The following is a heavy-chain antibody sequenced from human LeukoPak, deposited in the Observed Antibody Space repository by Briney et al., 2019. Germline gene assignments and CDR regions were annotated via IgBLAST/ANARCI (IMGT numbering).Heavy chain of an antibody. Sequence: SETLSLTCTVSGGSISSSSYYWGWIRRPPGKGLEWIGSIYHSGSTYYNPSLKSRVTISVDTSKDQFSLKLSSVTAADTAVYYCANGRGYSYIDYWGQGTLVTVSS. D-gene: IGHD5-18*01. V-gene: IGHV4-39*01. J-gene: IGHJ4*02. CDR3: ANGRGYSYIDY. CDR1: GGSISSSSYY. CDR2: IYHSGST.